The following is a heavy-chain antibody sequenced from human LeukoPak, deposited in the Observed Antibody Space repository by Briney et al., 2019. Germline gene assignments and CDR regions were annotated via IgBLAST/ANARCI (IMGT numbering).Heavy chain of an antibody. V-gene: IGHV4-39*07. D-gene: IGHD3-9*01. CDR2: IYYSGST. Sequence: SETLTLTCTVSGGSISSSSYYWGWIRQPPGKGLEWIGSIYYSGSTYYNPSLKSRVTISVDTSKNQFSLKLSSVTAADTAVYYCTHYDILTGYLDYWGQGTLVTVSS. J-gene: IGHJ4*02. CDR3: THYDILTGYLDY. CDR1: GGSISSSSYY.